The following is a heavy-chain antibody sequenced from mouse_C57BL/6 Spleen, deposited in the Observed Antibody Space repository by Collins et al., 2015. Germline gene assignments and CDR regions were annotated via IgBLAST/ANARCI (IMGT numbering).Heavy chain of an antibody. CDR1: GFTFTDYY. CDR2: IRNKANGYTT. V-gene: IGHV7-3*01. J-gene: IGHJ4*01. D-gene: IGHD2-3*01. Sequence: EVKLVESGGGLVPSPGGSLSLSCAASGFTFTDYYMSWVRQPPGKALEWLGFIRNKANGYTTEYSASVKGRFTISRDNSQSILYLQMNALRAEDSATYYCARYIGGYYGSAMDYWGQGTSVTVSS. CDR3: ARYIGGYYGSAMDY.